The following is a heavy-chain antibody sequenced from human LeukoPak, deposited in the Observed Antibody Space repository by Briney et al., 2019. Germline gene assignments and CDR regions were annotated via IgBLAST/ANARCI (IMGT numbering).Heavy chain of an antibody. CDR3: ARHNWNDAFDY. J-gene: IGHJ4*02. V-gene: IGHV4-59*08. CDR1: GGSISSYY. D-gene: IGHD1-20*01. CDR2: IYYSGST. Sequence: SETLSLTCTVSGGSISSYYWSWIRQPPGKGLEWIGYIYYSGSTNYSPSLKSRVTISVDTSKNQFSLKLSSVTAADTAVYYCARHNWNDAFDYWGQGTLVTVSS.